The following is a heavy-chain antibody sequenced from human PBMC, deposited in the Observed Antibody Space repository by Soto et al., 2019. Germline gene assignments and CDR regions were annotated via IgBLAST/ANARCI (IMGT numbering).Heavy chain of an antibody. CDR2: INAGNGNT. Sequence: QVQLVQSGAEEKKPGASVKVSCKASGYTFTSYAMHWVRQAPGQRLEWMGWINAGNGNTKYSQKFQVRVTITRDTSASTAYMEPSSLRSEDTAVYYCARSIVVVTALDYWGPGTLVTAAS. CDR1: GYTFTSYA. CDR3: ARSIVVVTALDY. J-gene: IGHJ4*02. D-gene: IGHD2-21*02. V-gene: IGHV1-3*05.